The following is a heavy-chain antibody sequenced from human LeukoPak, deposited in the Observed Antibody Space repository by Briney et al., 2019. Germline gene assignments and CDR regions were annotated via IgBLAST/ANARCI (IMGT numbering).Heavy chain of an antibody. Sequence: GASVKVSCKSSGGSFTFTSHAISWVRQAPGQGLEWVGCLIPIYGSANYAQKCQGRVTITSDESTRTVYMELSSLRPEDSAVYYCAGFFYDNSGDAFDIWGQGTMVTVSS. CDR1: GGSFTFTSHA. V-gene: IGHV1-69*13. J-gene: IGHJ3*02. CDR3: AGFFYDNSGDAFDI. D-gene: IGHD3-22*01. CDR2: LIPIYGSA.